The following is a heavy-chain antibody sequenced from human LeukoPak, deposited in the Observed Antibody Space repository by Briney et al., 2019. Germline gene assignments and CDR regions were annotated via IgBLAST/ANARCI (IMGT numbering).Heavy chain of an antibody. D-gene: IGHD1-7*01. CDR3: AKGPTGTNMDYFDY. Sequence: SGGSLRLSCAASGFTFSSYGMHWVRQAPGKGLEWVAFIRYDGSNKHYADSVKGRFTISRDNSKNTLYLQMNSLRAEDTAVYYCAKGPTGTNMDYFDYWGQGTLVTVSS. CDR2: IRYDGSNK. CDR1: GFTFSSYG. V-gene: IGHV3-30*02. J-gene: IGHJ4*02.